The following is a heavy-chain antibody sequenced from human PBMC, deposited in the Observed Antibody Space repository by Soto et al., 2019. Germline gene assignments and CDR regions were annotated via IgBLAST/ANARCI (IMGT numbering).Heavy chain of an antibody. CDR1: GFTFSSYS. CDR3: ARAPYYYDSSGYWAY. D-gene: IGHD3-22*01. V-gene: IGHV3-21*01. J-gene: IGHJ4*02. CDR2: ISSSSSYI. Sequence: EGSLRLSCAASGFTFSSYSMNCVRQAPGKGLEWVSSISSSSSYIYYADSVKGRFTISRDNAKNSLYLQMNSLRAEDTAVYYCARAPYYYDSSGYWAYWGQGTLVTASS.